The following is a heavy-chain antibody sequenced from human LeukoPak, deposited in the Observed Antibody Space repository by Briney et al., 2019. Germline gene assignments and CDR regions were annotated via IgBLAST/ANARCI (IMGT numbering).Heavy chain of an antibody. Sequence: SQTLSLTCAVSGGSISSGGYSWSWIRQPPGKGLEWIGYIYHSGSTYYNPPLKSRVTISVDRSKNQFSLKLSSVTAADTAVYYCARSTIVGATIVSGAYFDYWGQGTLVTVSS. CDR3: ARSTIVGATIVSGAYFDY. CDR2: IYHSGST. CDR1: GGSISSGGYS. J-gene: IGHJ4*02. D-gene: IGHD1-26*01. V-gene: IGHV4-30-2*01.